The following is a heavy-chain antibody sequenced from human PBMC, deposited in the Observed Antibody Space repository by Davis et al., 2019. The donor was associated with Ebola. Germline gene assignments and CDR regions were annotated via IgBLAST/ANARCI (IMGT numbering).Heavy chain of an antibody. Sequence: SVKVSCETSGFTFSSSGMQWVRQARGQRLEWIGGIVVGSGSTSYTQKFRERLTMTRDMSTSTAYMELSSLRFEDTAMYYCAASAGTVGKFDFWGQGTLVTVSS. CDR1: GFTFSSSG. CDR2: IVVGSGST. D-gene: IGHD1-14*01. J-gene: IGHJ4*02. V-gene: IGHV1-58*02. CDR3: AASAGTVGKFDF.